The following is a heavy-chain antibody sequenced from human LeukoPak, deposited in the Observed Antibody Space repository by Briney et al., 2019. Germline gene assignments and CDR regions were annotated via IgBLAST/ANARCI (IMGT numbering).Heavy chain of an antibody. D-gene: IGHD4-11*01. J-gene: IGHJ4*02. V-gene: IGHV3-30*02. CDR1: GFPFSSYG. CDR2: IRYDGSNK. Sequence: PGGSLSLSCAASGFPFSSYGMHWVRQAPGKGLEWVAFIRYDGSNKYYADSVKGRFTISRDNSKNTLYLQMNSLRAEDTAVYYCANLRPAVTDHMYYFDYWGQGTLVTVSS. CDR3: ANLRPAVTDHMYYFDY.